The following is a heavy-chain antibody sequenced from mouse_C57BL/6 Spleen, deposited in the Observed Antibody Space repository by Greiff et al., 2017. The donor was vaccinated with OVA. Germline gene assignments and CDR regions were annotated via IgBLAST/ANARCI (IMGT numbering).Heavy chain of an antibody. CDR2: INPGSGGT. D-gene: IGHD2-4*01. CDR1: GYAFTNYL. CDR3: ARSRAYYDYDEAFAY. J-gene: IGHJ3*01. Sequence: QVQLQQSGAELVRPGTSVKVSCKASGYAFTNYLIEWVKQRPGQGLEWIGVINPGSGGTNYNEKFKGKATLTADKSSSTAYMQLSSLTSEDSAVYFCARSRAYYDYDEAFAYWGQGTLVTVSA. V-gene: IGHV1-54*01.